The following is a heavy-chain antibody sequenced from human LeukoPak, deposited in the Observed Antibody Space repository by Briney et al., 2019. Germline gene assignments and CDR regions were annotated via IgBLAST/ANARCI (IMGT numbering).Heavy chain of an antibody. CDR3: AGDYRGSLDY. CDR1: GGSFSGYY. Sequence: SETLSLTCAVYGGSFSGYYWSWIRQPPGKGLEWIGEINHSGSTNSNPSLKSRVTISVDTSKNQFSLKLTSVTAADTAVYYCAGDYRGSLDYWGQGTLVTVSS. J-gene: IGHJ4*02. CDR2: INHSGST. D-gene: IGHD4-11*01. V-gene: IGHV4-34*01.